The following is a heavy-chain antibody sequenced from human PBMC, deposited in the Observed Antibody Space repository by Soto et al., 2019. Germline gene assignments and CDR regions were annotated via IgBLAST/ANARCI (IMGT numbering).Heavy chain of an antibody. D-gene: IGHD3-10*01. CDR3: ARRQQFLWCGALSSRAYYFHY. CDR2: IYPGDSDT. Sequence: RGESLKISCTGSGYSFSTYWIAWVRQMPGKGLEWMGIIYPGDSDTRYSPSFQGQVTISSDTSTKTAYLHWSSLKTSDTAINYCARRQQFLWCGALSSRAYYFHYWGPGTLVTVCS. J-gene: IGHJ4*02. CDR1: GYSFSTYW. V-gene: IGHV5-51*01.